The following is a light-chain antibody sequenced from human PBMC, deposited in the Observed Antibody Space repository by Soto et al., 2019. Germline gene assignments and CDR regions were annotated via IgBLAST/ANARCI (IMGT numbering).Light chain of an antibody. CDR1: QSVSSY. Sequence: EIVLTQSPATLSLSPGERDTLSCRASQSVSSYLAWYQQKSGQAPRLLIYDASNRATGIPARFSGSGSGTDFTLTISSLEPEDFAVYYCQQRSGWPRLTFGGGTKVEIK. CDR3: QQRSGWPRLT. CDR2: DAS. J-gene: IGKJ4*01. V-gene: IGKV3-11*01.